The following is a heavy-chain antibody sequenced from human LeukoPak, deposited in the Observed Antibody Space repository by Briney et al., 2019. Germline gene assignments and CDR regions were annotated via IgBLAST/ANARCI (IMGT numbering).Heavy chain of an antibody. CDR3: ARDLAERYFDY. Sequence: GGSLRLSCAASGFTFSTYGMHWVRQAPGKGLEWVAVIWYDGSNKYYADSVKGRFTISRDNSKNTLYLQMNSLRAEDTAVYYCARDLAERYFDYWGQGTLVTVSS. CDR1: GFTFSTYG. V-gene: IGHV3-33*08. CDR2: IWYDGSNK. D-gene: IGHD3-16*01. J-gene: IGHJ4*02.